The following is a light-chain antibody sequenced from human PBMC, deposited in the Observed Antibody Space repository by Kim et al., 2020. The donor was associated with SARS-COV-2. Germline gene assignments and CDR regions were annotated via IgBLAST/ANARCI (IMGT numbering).Light chain of an antibody. V-gene: IGKV3-15*01. CDR1: QSVSSN. CDR2: GAS. CDR3: QQYNNWPYT. J-gene: IGKJ2*01. Sequence: SVSHGETATLSCRASQSVSSNLAWYQQKPGQAPRLLIYGASTRATGIPARFSGSGSGTEFTLTISRLQSEDFAVYYCQQYNNWPYTFGQGTKLEI.